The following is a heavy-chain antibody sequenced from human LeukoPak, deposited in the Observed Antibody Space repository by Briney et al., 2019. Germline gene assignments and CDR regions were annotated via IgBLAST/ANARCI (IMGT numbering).Heavy chain of an antibody. CDR2: IYGDDNT. CDR3: ARLAAKLPGDPIDY. V-gene: IGHV3-66*01. CDR1: GFTVSSNY. J-gene: IGHJ4*02. D-gene: IGHD4-17*01. Sequence: GGSLRLSCVASGFTVSSNYMGWVRRAPGKGLEWVSVIYGDDNTYYADSVQGRFTISRDHSKNTLYLQMNNLRAEDTAVFYCARLAAKLPGDPIDYWGQGTLVTVSS.